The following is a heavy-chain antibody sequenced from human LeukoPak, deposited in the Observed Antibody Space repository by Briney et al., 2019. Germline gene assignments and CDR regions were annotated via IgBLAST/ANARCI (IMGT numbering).Heavy chain of an antibody. V-gene: IGHV3-23*01. J-gene: IGHJ4*02. Sequence: GGSLRLSCAASGFTFSRYAMSWVRQAPGKGLEWVSAISGSGGSTYYADSVKGRFTISRDNSKNTLYLQMNSLRAEDTAVYYCAKSRGRGYDFWSGYYTWRDGATILDYWGQGTLVTVSS. CDR1: GFTFSRYA. D-gene: IGHD3-3*01. CDR2: ISGSGGST. CDR3: AKSRGRGYDFWSGYYTWRDGATILDY.